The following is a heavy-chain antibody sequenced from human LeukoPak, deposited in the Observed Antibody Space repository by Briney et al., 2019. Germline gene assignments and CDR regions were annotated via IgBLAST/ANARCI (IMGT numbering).Heavy chain of an antibody. V-gene: IGHV4-4*07. CDR1: ADFFSSYY. J-gene: IGHJ4*01. Sequence: PSETLSLTCNVSADFFSSYYWSWLRQPAGKGPQWIGRISAYGGTNYSPSLTSRVTLSLDTSKQQLSLKISSMTAADTAVYYCARDLSSGWYYLDPWGQGALVTVSS. CDR3: ARDLSSGWYYLDP. CDR2: ISAYGGT. D-gene: IGHD6-19*01.